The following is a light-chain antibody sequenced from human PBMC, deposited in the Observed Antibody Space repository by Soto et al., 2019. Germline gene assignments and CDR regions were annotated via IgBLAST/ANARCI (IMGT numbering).Light chain of an antibody. CDR2: DVS. CDR3: QHYNDWPLT. Sequence: TQSPAALSLSTGERVTLSCRASQNIWNKLAWYQQRPGQIPRLLMYDVSSRASGIPARFTGSGSQTEFTLTINSLQSEDFAVYYCQHYNDWPLTFGGGTKVDIK. V-gene: IGKV3-15*01. J-gene: IGKJ4*01. CDR1: QNIWNK.